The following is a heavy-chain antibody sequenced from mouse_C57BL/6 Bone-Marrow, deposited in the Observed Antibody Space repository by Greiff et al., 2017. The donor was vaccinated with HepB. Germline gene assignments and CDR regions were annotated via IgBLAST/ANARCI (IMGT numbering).Heavy chain of an antibody. CDR1: GFTFSSYG. CDR2: MSSGGSYT. V-gene: IGHV5-6*02. CDR3: ARHDYGAWFAY. J-gene: IGHJ3*01. Sequence: DVMLVESGGDLVKPGGSLKLSCAASGFTFSSYGMSWVRQTPDKRLEWVATMSSGGSYTYYPDSVKGRFTISRDNAKNTLYLQMSSLKSEDTAMYYCARHDYGAWFAYWGQGTLVTVSA. D-gene: IGHD2-4*01.